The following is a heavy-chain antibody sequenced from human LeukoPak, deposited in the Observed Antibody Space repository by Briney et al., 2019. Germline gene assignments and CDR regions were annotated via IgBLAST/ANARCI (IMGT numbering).Heavy chain of an antibody. J-gene: IGHJ4*02. V-gene: IGHV1-46*01. Sequence: ASVKVSCKASGYTFTSYYMNWVRQAPGQGLEWMGIINPSGGTTSYAQRSQGRVTMTRDTSTSTVYMELNSLTSEDTAVYYCARGQWLYPVDYWGQGTLVTVSS. D-gene: IGHD6-19*01. CDR2: INPSGGTT. CDR1: GYTFTSYY. CDR3: ARGQWLYPVDY.